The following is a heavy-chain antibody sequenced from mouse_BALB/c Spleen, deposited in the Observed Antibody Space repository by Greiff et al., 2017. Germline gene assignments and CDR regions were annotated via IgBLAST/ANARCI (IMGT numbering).Heavy chain of an antibody. CDR2: ISSGGSYT. Sequence: EVMLVESGGDLVKPGGSLKLSCAASGFTFSSYGMSWVRQTPDKRLEWVATISSGGSYTYYPDSVKGRFTISRDNAKNTLYLQMSSLKSEDTAMYYCAREVRRHFDVWGAGTTVTVSS. J-gene: IGHJ1*01. V-gene: IGHV5-6*01. CDR3: AREVRRHFDV. CDR1: GFTFSSYG. D-gene: IGHD2-14*01.